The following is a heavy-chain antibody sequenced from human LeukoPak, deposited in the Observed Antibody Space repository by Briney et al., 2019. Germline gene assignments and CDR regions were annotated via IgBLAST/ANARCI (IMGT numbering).Heavy chain of an antibody. CDR3: IHYGSGSYSTDH. D-gene: IGHD3-10*01. CDR1: GFTVSSNY. CDR2: IYSGGST. V-gene: IGHV3-53*01. Sequence: GGSLRLSCAASGFTVSSNYMSWVRQAPGKGLEWVSVIYSGGSTYYADSVKGRFTISRDNAKNTLYLQMNSLRVEDTAVYYCIHYGSGSYSTDHWGRGTRVTVSS. J-gene: IGHJ4*02.